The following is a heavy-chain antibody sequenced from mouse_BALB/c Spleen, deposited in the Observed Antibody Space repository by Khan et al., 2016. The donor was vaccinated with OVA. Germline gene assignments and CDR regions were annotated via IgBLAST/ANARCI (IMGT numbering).Heavy chain of an antibody. CDR1: GYTFTSYT. CDR2: IIPSTVYT. Sequence: QVQLKQSGAELARPGASVKMSCKASGYTFTSYTMHWVKQRPGQGLEWIGYIIPSTVYTNYNQKFKDKATLTADKSSSTAYMQLSSLTSADSAVYYCARDFHYYGSRGAMDKWGQGTSVTVSS. D-gene: IGHD1-1*01. V-gene: IGHV1-4*01. J-gene: IGHJ4*01. CDR3: ARDFHYYGSRGAMDK.